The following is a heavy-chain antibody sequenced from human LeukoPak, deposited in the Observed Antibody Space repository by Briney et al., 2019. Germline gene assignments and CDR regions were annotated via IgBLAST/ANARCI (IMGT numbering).Heavy chain of an antibody. CDR1: GYTFTSYD. CDR3: ARVSYLVGPTPRGDDAFDI. V-gene: IGHV1-8*01. CDR2: MNPNSGNI. Sequence: GASVNVSCKATGYTFTSYDTNWVRQATGQGLEWMGWMNPNSGNIGYAQRLQGRVTMTTHTSTSTAYMELRSLRSDDTAVYYCARVSYLVGPTPRGDDAFDIWGQGTMVTVSS. D-gene: IGHD1-26*01. J-gene: IGHJ3*02.